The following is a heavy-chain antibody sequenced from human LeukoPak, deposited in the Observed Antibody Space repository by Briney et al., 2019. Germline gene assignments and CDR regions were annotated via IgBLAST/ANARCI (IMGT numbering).Heavy chain of an antibody. CDR1: GYTLTELS. D-gene: IGHD3-22*01. CDR3: ATAAEIVVVITGVFFDY. CDR2: FDPEDGET. V-gene: IGHV1-24*01. Sequence: ASVKVSCKVSGYTLTELSMHWVRQAPGKGLEWMGGFDPEDGETIYAQKFQGRVTMTEDTSTDTAYMELSSLRSEDTAVYYCATAAEIVVVITGVFFDYWGQGTLVTVSP. J-gene: IGHJ4*02.